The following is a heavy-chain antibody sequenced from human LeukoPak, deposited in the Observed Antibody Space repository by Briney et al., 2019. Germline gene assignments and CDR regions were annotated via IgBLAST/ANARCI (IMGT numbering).Heavy chain of an antibody. D-gene: IGHD6-19*01. CDR1: GGSFSEYY. J-gene: IGHJ3*02. Sequence: PSETLSLTCALHGGSFSEYYWTWMRQPPGKGLEWIGEINHRGSTHYNPSLKSRDTISVDKSKKQYSMELSSATAADTAVYFCATYSTGFDIWGQGTVVTGSS. V-gene: IGHV4-34*01. CDR2: INHRGST. CDR3: ATYSTGFDI.